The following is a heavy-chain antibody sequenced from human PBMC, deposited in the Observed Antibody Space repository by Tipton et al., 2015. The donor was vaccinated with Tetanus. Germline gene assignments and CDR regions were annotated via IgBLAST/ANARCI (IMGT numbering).Heavy chain of an antibody. Sequence: QSGAEVKKPGASVKVSCKASGYTLTSYGISWVRQAPGQGLEWMGWISAYNGNTNYAQKLQGRVTMTTDTSTSTAYMELRSLRSDDTAVYYCARDGYSYDSSGYYHTTFDYWGQGTLVTVSS. CDR1: GYTLTSYG. CDR2: ISAYNGNT. D-gene: IGHD3-22*01. CDR3: ARDGYSYDSSGYYHTTFDY. J-gene: IGHJ4*02. V-gene: IGHV1-18*01.